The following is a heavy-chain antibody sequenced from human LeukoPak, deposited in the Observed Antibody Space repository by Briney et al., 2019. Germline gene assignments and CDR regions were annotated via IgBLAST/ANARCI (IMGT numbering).Heavy chain of an antibody. D-gene: IGHD3-22*01. CDR1: GFTFRSYG. CDR2: ISYDGSNK. CDR3: ARGDSSGYPYFNY. J-gene: IGHJ4*02. Sequence: GGSLRLSCAASGFTFRSYGLHWVRQAPGKGLEWVALISYDGSNKYYADSVRGRFTISRDNSENTLFLQMNSLRAEDTAVYYCARGDSSGYPYFNYWGQGTLVTVSS. V-gene: IGHV3-30*03.